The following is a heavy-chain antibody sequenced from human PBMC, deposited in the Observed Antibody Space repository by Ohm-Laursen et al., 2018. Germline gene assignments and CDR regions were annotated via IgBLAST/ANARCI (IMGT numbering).Heavy chain of an antibody. CDR3: ARGRGPMTTAGSPTHVLDF. Sequence: ASVKVSCKASGYSFTGYYIHWVRQAPGQGLEWMGWINPNSGTDYAQKFQGRATMTRDTSISTAYMELSSLRSEDTAVYYCARGRGPMTTAGSPTHVLDFWGQGSLVTVSS. CDR1: GYSFTGYY. CDR2: INPNSGT. V-gene: IGHV1-2*02. J-gene: IGHJ4*02. D-gene: IGHD6-13*01.